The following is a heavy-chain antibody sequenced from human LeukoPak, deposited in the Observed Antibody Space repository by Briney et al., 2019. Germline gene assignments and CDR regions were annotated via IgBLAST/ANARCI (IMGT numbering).Heavy chain of an antibody. J-gene: IGHJ5*01. Sequence: SETLSLTRTVSVGSNSSSSYYWGWIPRPPGKGLEWIGSIYYSRSPYYNRSLKGRVTISLDTPNNQFSPKLGSVTAADTAVFFCERHRNYCSMVRFDPWGQGTLVTVSS. CDR1: VGSNSSSSYY. CDR3: ERHRNYCSMVRFDP. D-gene: IGHD3-10*01. V-gene: IGHV4-39*01. CDR2: IYYSRSP.